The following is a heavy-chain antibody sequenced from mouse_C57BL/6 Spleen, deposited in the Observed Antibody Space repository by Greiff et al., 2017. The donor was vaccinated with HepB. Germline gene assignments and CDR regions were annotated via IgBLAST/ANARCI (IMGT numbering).Heavy chain of an antibody. J-gene: IGHJ1*03. Sequence: EVKLVESGEGLVKPGGSLKLSCAASGFTFSSYAMSWVRQTPEKRLEWVAYISSGGDYIYYADTVKGRFTISRDNARNTLYLQMSSLKSEDTAMYYCTRDGWLRQGYWYFDVWGTGTTVTVSS. CDR2: ISSGGDYI. V-gene: IGHV5-9-1*02. D-gene: IGHD2-2*01. CDR3: TRDGWLRQGYWYFDV. CDR1: GFTFSSYA.